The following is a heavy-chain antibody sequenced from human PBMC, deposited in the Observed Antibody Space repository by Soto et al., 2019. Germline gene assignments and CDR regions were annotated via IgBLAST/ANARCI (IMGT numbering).Heavy chain of an antibody. CDR2: IWYDGSNK. Sequence: QVQLVESGGGVVQPGRSLRLSCAASGFTFSSYGMHWVRQAPGKGLEWVAVIWYDGSNKYYADSVKGRFTISRDNSTSTMYMKMDSLKAEDTAVYYWARELLGYFDCYRRYYYGLDIWGQGTTVTVSS. J-gene: IGHJ6*02. D-gene: IGHD3-9*01. CDR3: ARELLGYFDCYRRYYYGLDI. CDR1: GFTFSSYG. V-gene: IGHV3-33*01.